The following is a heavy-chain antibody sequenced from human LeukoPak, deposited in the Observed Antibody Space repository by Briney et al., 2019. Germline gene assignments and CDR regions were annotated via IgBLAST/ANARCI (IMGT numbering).Heavy chain of an antibody. D-gene: IGHD2-15*01. J-gene: IGHJ4*02. V-gene: IGHV4-30-2*01. CDR2: ISHSGST. Sequence: SETLSLTCTVSGGSLSSGGYHWSWIRHPPGKGLEWIGYISHSGSTYYNPSLKSRVTISLDRSKNQFSLKLSSVTAADTAVYYCAGSNLPYHYWGQGTLVTVSS. CDR1: GGSLSSGGYH. CDR3: AGSNLPYHY.